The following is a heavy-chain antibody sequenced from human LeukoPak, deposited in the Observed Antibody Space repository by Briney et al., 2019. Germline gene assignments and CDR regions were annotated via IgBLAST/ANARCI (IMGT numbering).Heavy chain of an antibody. CDR3: ATTASMGQLWFDY. CDR2: FDPEDGET. V-gene: IGHV1-24*01. Sequence: ASVKVSCKVSGYTLTELSMHWVRQAPGKGLGWMGGFDPEDGETIYAQKFQGRVTMTEDTSTDTAYMELSSLRSEDTAVYYCATTASMGQLWFDYWGQGTLVTVSS. D-gene: IGHD5-18*01. J-gene: IGHJ4*02. CDR1: GYTLTELS.